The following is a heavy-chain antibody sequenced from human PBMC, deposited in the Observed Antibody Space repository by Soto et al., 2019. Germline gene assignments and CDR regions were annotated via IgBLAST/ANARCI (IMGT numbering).Heavy chain of an antibody. CDR2: TSYDGSNN. D-gene: IGHD3-16*01. CDR1: GFTFRSYV. V-gene: IGHV3-33*05. CDR3: ARGGTTGVLDV. J-gene: IGHJ4*02. Sequence: QVQLVESGGGVVQPGTSLRLSCVGSGFTFRSYVIHWVRQAPGKGLEWVALTSYDGSNNFYGDSVKGRFTISRDNSRNTVELQIDSLRIEATSLYYCARGGTTGVLDVWGQGTLVSVSS.